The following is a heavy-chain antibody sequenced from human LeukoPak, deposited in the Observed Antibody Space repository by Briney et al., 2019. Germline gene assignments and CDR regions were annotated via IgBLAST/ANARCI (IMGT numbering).Heavy chain of an antibody. J-gene: IGHJ4*02. CDR2: INPNSGGT. D-gene: IGHD1-26*01. V-gene: IGHV1-2*02. CDR3: ARESLHAYFDY. CDR1: GYTFICYF. Sequence: ASVKVSCKASGYTFICYFIHWVRQAPGQGLEWMGWINPNSGGTNYAQKFQGRVTMTRDTSISTAFMELTRLRPDDTAVYYCARESLHAYFDYWGQGTLVTVSS.